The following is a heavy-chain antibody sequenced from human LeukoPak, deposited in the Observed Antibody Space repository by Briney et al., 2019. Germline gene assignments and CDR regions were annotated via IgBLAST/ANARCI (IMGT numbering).Heavy chain of an antibody. V-gene: IGHV5-51*01. CDR3: ATHPGGLQSGFDN. CDR2: ILPGDSDT. Sequence: PGESLKISCKGSGYSFTSYWIGWVRQMPGKGLEYMGIILPGDSDTRYSPSFQGQVTISVDRSSSTAYIQWSRLKASDTAMYYCATHPGGLQSGFDNWGQGTLVTVSS. CDR1: GYSFTSYW. D-gene: IGHD5-24*01. J-gene: IGHJ4*02.